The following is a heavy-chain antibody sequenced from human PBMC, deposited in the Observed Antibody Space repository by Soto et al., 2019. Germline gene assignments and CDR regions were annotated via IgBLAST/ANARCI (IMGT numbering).Heavy chain of an antibody. CDR3: ARVSGYCISTSCPYYYYGMDV. CDR1: GFTFSSYG. V-gene: IGHV3-30*03. D-gene: IGHD2-2*03. J-gene: IGHJ6*02. Sequence: GGSLRLSCAASGFTFSSYGMHWVRQAPGKGLEWVAVISYDGSNKYYADSVKGRFTISRDNSKNTLYLQMNSLRAEDTAVYYCARVSGYCISTSCPYYYYGMDVWGQGTTVTVS. CDR2: ISYDGSNK.